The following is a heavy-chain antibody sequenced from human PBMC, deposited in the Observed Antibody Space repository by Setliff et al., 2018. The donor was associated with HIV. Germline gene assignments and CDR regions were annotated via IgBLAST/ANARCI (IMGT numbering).Heavy chain of an antibody. D-gene: IGHD6-6*01. V-gene: IGHV4-59*01. Sequence: SETLSLTCAVYGGSFSGYYWSWIRQPAGKGLEWIGWIYYSGNTKYNPSLKSRVTISVDTSKNQFSLKLSSVTAADTAVYYCASEAWTSYRSSSGYYYYYMDVWGKGTTVTVSS. CDR2: IYYSGNT. CDR3: ASEAWTSYRSSSGYYYYYMDV. CDR1: GGSFSGYY. J-gene: IGHJ6*03.